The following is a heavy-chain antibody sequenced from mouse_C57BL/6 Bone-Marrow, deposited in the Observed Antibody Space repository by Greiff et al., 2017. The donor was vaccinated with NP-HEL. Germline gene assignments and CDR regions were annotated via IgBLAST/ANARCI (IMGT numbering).Heavy chain of an antibody. CDR1: GYTFTSYW. CDR3: ARDGSSYFDY. CDR2: IYPGDGDT. V-gene: IGHV1-82*01. J-gene: IGHJ2*01. Sequence: QVQLQQPGAELVMPGASVKLSCKASGYTFTSYWMNWVKQRPGKGLEWIGRIYPGDGDTNYNGKFKGKATLTADKSSSTAYMQLSSLTSEDSAVYFCARDGSSYFDYWGQGTTLTVSS. D-gene: IGHD1-1*01.